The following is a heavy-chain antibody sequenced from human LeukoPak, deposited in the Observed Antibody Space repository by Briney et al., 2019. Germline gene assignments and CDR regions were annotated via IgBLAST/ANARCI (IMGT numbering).Heavy chain of an antibody. CDR1: GYTFTSYG. Sequence: ASVKVSCKASGYTFTSYGISWVRQARGQGLEWMGWISAYNGNTNYAQKLQGRVTMTTDTSTSTAYMELRSLRSDDTAVYYCARGGRRDGYNRLFDYWGQGTLVTVSS. V-gene: IGHV1-18*01. CDR2: ISAYNGNT. CDR3: ARGGRRDGYNRLFDY. D-gene: IGHD5-24*01. J-gene: IGHJ4*02.